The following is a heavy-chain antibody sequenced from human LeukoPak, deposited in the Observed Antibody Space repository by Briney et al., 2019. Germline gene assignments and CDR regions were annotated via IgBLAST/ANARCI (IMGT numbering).Heavy chain of an antibody. J-gene: IGHJ4*02. CDR3: ARDLVGATPGLPGAPFDY. CDR1: GFTFSSYS. D-gene: IGHD1-26*01. V-gene: IGHV3-21*01. CDR2: ISSSSSYI. Sequence: GGSLRLSCAASGFTFSSYSMNWVRQAPGKGLEWVSSISSSSSYIYYADSVKGRFTISRDNAKNSLYLQMNSLRAEDTAVYYCARDLVGATPGLPGAPFDYWGQGTLVTVSS.